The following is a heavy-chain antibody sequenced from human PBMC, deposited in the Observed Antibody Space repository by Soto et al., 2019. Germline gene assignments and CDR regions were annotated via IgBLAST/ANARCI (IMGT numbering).Heavy chain of an antibody. CDR2: IYYSGST. CDR3: ASPRSLTTVTSGDWYIDL. J-gene: IGHJ2*01. Sequence: QVQLQESGPGLVKPSETLSLTCTFSGGSIRSFYWSWIRQPPGKGLELIGYIYYSGSTNYNPSLKSRVNISIDTSKNQISLKLSSVTAADTAAYYCASPRSLTTVTSGDWYIDLWGRGTLVTVSS. CDR1: GGSIRSFY. D-gene: IGHD4-17*01. V-gene: IGHV4-59*08.